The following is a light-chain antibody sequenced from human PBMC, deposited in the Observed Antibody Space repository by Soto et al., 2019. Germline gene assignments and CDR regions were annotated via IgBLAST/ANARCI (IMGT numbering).Light chain of an antibody. Sequence: DIQMTQSPSTLSASVGDRVTITCRGSQSISSWLAWYQQKPGKAPKLLIYDASSLDSGVPSRFSGSRSGTEFTLTISSLQPDDFATYYCQQYNSYWETFGQGTKVDIK. CDR2: DAS. V-gene: IGKV1-5*01. CDR1: QSISSW. CDR3: QQYNSYWET. J-gene: IGKJ1*01.